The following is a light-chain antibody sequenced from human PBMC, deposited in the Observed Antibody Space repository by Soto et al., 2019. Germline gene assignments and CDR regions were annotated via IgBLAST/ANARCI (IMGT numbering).Light chain of an antibody. Sequence: DIQLTQSPSPLSASVGDRVAITCLASQSISTYLNWYQRIPGTPPKLLIYAASNLQGGVPPRCSGSGARTDSTLTISSLQPEDVETYFRQQNYRKPITFGQGTRLEIK. V-gene: IGKV1-39*01. CDR3: QQNYRKPIT. CDR1: QSISTY. CDR2: AAS. J-gene: IGKJ5*01.